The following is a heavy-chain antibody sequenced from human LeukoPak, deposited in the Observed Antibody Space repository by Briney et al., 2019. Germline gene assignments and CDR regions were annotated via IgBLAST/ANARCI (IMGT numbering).Heavy chain of an antibody. Sequence: PSETLSLTCTVSGASISSYYWSWIRQPPGKGLEWIGYIYYSGTTNYNPSPKSRVTISVDTSKNQFSLKLSSVTAADTAVYYCARERGITGATGWFDPWGQGTLVTVSS. V-gene: IGHV4-59*01. CDR3: ARERGITGATGWFDP. CDR1: GASISSYY. D-gene: IGHD1-20*01. J-gene: IGHJ5*02. CDR2: IYYSGTT.